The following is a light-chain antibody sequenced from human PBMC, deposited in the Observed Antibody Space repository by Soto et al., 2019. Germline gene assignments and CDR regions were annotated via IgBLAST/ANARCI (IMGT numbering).Light chain of an antibody. CDR1: QRLLNKNGYVY. Sequence: QSPLFLPVTQKKPASISCRSIQRLLNKNGYVYVDWYRQKSGQCPQLLIYLGSNRASGVPDRFSGSGSGTDFTLKISRVEAADVGIYYSMQVLQTPLWAFGQGTKVAIK. CDR2: LGS. CDR3: MQVLQTPLWA. V-gene: IGKV2-28*01. J-gene: IGKJ1*01.